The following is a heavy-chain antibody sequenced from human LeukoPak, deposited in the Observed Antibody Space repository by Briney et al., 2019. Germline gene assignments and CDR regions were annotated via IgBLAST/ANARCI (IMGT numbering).Heavy chain of an antibody. J-gene: IGHJ4*02. CDR1: GFIFSDFS. D-gene: IGHD2-2*01. CDR2: MSEDGNEI. Sequence: PGGSLRLSCTVSGFIFSDFSMSWVRQAPGKGLEWVAKMSEDGNEIFYVDSVKGRFTISRDNTKKSLYLQLNGLSPKDSAVYYCARPRGCGSARCNNFDYWGQGTLVTVSS. CDR3: ARPRGCGSARCNNFDY. V-gene: IGHV3-7*01.